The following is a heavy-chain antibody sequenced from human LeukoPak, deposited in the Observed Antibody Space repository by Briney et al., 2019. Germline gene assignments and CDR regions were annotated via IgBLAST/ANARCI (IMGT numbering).Heavy chain of an antibody. CDR2: INWNGGGT. Sequence: PGGSLRLSCAASGFNFDDYDMSWVRQAPGKGLEWVSGINWNGGGTRYADSVKGRFTISRDNAKNSLYLQMNSLRAEDTAVYYCARAGYYYDSSGYFAFDYWGQGTLVTVSS. CDR1: GFNFDDYD. J-gene: IGHJ4*02. V-gene: IGHV3-20*04. D-gene: IGHD3-22*01. CDR3: ARAGYYYDSSGYFAFDY.